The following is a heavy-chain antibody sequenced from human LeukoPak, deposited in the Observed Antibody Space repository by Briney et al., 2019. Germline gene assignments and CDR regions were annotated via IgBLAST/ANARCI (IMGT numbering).Heavy chain of an antibody. CDR2: ISGSGGNT. J-gene: IGHJ4*02. Sequence: GTLSLTCAVSGGSISSSNWWSWVRQAPGKGLEWVSVISGSGGNTYYADSVKGRFTISRDNSKNTLYLQMNSLRAEDTAVYYCASDFKRWLQSPPDYWGQGTLVTVSS. V-gene: IGHV3-23*01. CDR1: GGSISSSN. D-gene: IGHD5-24*01. CDR3: ASDFKRWLQSPPDY.